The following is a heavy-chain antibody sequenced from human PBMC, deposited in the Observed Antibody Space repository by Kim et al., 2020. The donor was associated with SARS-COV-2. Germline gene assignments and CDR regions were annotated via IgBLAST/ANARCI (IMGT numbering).Heavy chain of an antibody. CDR1: GFTFSGYA. D-gene: IGHD6-13*01. V-gene: IGHV3-23*01. J-gene: IGHJ4*02. CDR2: ISGNGGST. Sequence: GGSLRLSCAASGFTFSGYAMSWVRQAPGKGLEWVSAISGNGGSTYYTDSVKGRFTISRDNSKNTLYLQMNSLRADDTAIYYCAKIWYNSSPLDYWGQGTMVTVSS. CDR3: AKIWYNSSPLDY.